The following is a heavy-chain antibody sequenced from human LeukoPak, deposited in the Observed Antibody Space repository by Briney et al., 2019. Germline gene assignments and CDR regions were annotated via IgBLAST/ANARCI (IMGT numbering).Heavy chain of an antibody. CDR3: AREPGDSSGCFDY. CDR1: GFTFSNHV. Sequence: GGSLRLSCAASGFTFSNHVMYWVRQAPGRGLEYVSAISSNGGSTYYANSVKGRFTISRDNSKNTLYLQMGSLRAEDMAVYYCAREPGDSSGCFDYWGQGTLVTVSS. D-gene: IGHD6-19*01. CDR2: ISSNGGST. J-gene: IGHJ4*02. V-gene: IGHV3-64*01.